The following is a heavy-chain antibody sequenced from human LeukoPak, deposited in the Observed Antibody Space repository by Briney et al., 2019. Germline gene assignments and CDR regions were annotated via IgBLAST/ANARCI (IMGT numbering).Heavy chain of an antibody. CDR1: GFTFSSYA. D-gene: IGHD3-9*01. CDR3: ARTAISRFFDCLPLGDNYFDP. Sequence: GGSLRLSCVVSGFTFSSYAMSWVRQAPGKGLEWVSGISGSGGSTYYADSVKGRFTISRDNTKNTLYLQMNDLRAEDTAIYYCARTAISRFFDCLPLGDNYFDPWGQGTLVTVSS. CDR2: ISGSGGST. J-gene: IGHJ5*02. V-gene: IGHV3-23*01.